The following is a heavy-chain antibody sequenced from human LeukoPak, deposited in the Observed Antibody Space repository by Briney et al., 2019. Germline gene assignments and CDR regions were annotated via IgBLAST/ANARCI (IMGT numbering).Heavy chain of an antibody. CDR1: GYTFTGYY. Sequence: ASVKVSCKASGYTFTGYYMHWVRQAPGQGLEWMGWINPNSGGTNYAQKFQGRVTMTRDTSISTAYMELSRLRSDDTAVYYCARDLWSHVGSGWMDGFDYWGQGTLVTVSS. D-gene: IGHD6-19*01. CDR3: ARDLWSHVGSGWMDGFDY. V-gene: IGHV1-2*02. CDR2: INPNSGGT. J-gene: IGHJ4*02.